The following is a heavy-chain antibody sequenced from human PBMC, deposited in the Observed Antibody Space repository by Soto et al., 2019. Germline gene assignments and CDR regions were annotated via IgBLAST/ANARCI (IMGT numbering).Heavy chain of an antibody. CDR2: SYHSGST. CDR3: ARVPGP. CDR1: GGSIRSGGYS. J-gene: IGHJ5*02. Sequence: QLQLQASGSGLVKPSQTLSLTCAVSGGSIRSGGYSWSWIRQPPGKGLEWIGYSYHSGSTYYNPSLKSRVTISVDRSKNQFSLKLSSVTAADTAVYYCARVPGPWGQGTLVTVSS. V-gene: IGHV4-30-2*01.